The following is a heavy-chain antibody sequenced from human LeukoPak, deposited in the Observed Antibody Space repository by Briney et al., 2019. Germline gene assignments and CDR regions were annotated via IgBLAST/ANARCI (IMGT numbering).Heavy chain of an antibody. CDR2: IFPGGRI. V-gene: IGHV4-34*01. J-gene: IGHJ4*02. Sequence: PSETLSLTCAVHGGSFSGFYWTWMRQPPGKGPEWIGEIFPGGRINYNPSLQSRATISGDTSKNQSALKVSSVAAADTAVYYCARGLGEGYPDHWGQGTVVTVSP. CDR1: GGSFSGFY. CDR3: ARGLGEGYPDH. D-gene: IGHD5-12*01.